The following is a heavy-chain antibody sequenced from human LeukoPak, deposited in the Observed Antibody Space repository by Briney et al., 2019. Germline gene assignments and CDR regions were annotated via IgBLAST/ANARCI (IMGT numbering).Heavy chain of an antibody. J-gene: IGHJ6*03. CDR2: IYYSGST. D-gene: IGHD3-10*01. CDR3: ARRGITMVRGVKVYYHYYYMDV. Sequence: SETLSLTCTVSGGSISSSNYCWGWIRQPPGKGLEWIGNIYYSGSTYYNPSLKSRVTISVDTSKNQFSLKLSSVTAADTAVYYCARRGITMVRGVKVYYHYYYMDVWGKGTTVTISS. V-gene: IGHV4-39*07. CDR1: GGSISSSNYC.